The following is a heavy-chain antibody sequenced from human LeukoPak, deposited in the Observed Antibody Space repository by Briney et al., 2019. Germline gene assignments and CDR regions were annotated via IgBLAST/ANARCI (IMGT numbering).Heavy chain of an antibody. J-gene: IGHJ4*02. V-gene: IGHV4-39*01. Sequence: SETLSLTCTVSDGSISSSSYYWGWIRQPPGKGLEWIGSMYYSGSTYYNPSLKSRVTISLDTSKNQFALKLSSVTAADTAVYYCARHVTLDYGDYYFDYWGQGTLVTVSS. D-gene: IGHD4-17*01. CDR3: ARHVTLDYGDYYFDY. CDR1: DGSISSSSYY. CDR2: MYYSGST.